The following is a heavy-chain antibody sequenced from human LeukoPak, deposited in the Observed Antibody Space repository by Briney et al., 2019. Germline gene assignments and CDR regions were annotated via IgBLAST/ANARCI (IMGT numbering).Heavy chain of an antibody. V-gene: IGHV4-39*07. CDR1: GGSIRSSSYY. CDR3: ARSGDSYGYSYYYYGMDV. D-gene: IGHD5-18*01. Sequence: SETLSLTCTVSGGSIRSSSYYWGWIRQPPGKGLEWIEEINHSGSTNYNPSLKSRVTISVDTSKNQFSLKLSSVTAADTAVYYCARSGDSYGYSYYYYGMDVWGQGTTVTVSS. CDR2: INHSGST. J-gene: IGHJ6*02.